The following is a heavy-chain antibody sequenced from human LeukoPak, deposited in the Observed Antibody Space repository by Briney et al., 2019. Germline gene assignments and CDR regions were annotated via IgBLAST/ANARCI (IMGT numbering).Heavy chain of an antibody. CDR2: IYHSGRT. CDR3: ARADMVRGRGYYYYYMDV. CDR1: GYSISSGYY. J-gene: IGHJ6*03. V-gene: IGHV4-38-2*02. D-gene: IGHD3-10*01. Sequence: SETLSLTCTVSGYSISSGYYWGWIRQPPGKGLEWIGSIYHSGRTFYNPSLKSRVTISVDTSKNQFSLKLSSVTAADTAVYYCARADMVRGRGYYYYYMDVWGKGTTVTISS.